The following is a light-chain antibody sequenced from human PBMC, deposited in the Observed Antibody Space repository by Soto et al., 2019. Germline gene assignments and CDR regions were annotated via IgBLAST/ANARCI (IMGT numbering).Light chain of an antibody. V-gene: IGLV3-1*01. CDR1: KLGDKY. CDR3: QAWDSSTVV. Sequence: SYELTQPPSVSVSPGQTASITCSGDKLGDKYACWYQQKPGQSPVLVIYQDSKRPSGIPARFSGSNSGNTATLTISGTQAMAEAAYYCQAWDSSTVVFAGGTKVTVL. CDR2: QDS. J-gene: IGLJ2*01.